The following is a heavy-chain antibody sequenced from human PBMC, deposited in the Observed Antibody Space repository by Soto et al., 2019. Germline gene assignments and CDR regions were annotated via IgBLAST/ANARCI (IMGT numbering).Heavy chain of an antibody. V-gene: IGHV4-30-4*01. Sequence: SETLSLTCTVSGGSISSSDYYWSWIRQSPGKGLEWIEYISYSGSTYYNPSLKSRITISVDTSKNQFSLKLSSVTAADTAVYYCASSSRFDSSGYPWGYFDYWGQGILVTVSS. D-gene: IGHD3-22*01. CDR1: GGSISSSDYY. CDR2: ISYSGST. J-gene: IGHJ4*02. CDR3: ASSSRFDSSGYPWGYFDY.